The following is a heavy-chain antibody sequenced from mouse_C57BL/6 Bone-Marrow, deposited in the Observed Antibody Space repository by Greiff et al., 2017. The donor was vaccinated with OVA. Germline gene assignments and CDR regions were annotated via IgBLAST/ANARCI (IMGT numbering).Heavy chain of an antibody. CDR2: ISRGGSYT. CDR3: ARLLTGIFDY. Sequence: EVKLMESGGDLVKPGGSLKLSCAASGFTFSSYGMSWVRQTPDKRLEWVATISRGGSYTYYPDSVKGRFTISRDNAKNTLYLQMSGLKSEDTAMYYCARLLTGIFDYWGQGTPLTVSS. CDR1: GFTFSSYG. V-gene: IGHV5-6*01. D-gene: IGHD4-1*01. J-gene: IGHJ2*01.